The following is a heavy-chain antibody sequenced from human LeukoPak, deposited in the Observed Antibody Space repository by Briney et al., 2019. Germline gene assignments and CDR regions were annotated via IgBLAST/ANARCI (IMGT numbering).Heavy chain of an antibody. J-gene: IGHJ6*02. CDR2: IRSKANSYAT. V-gene: IGHV3-73*01. CDR3: TRQAYCGGDCSDYYYYYGMDV. D-gene: IGHD2-21*02. Sequence: GGSLRLSCAASGFTFSGSAMHWVRQASGKGLEWVGRIRSKANSYATAYAAPVKGRFTISRDDSKNTAYLQMNSLKTEDTAVYYCTRQAYCGGDCSDYYYYYGMDVWGQGTTVTVSS. CDR1: GFTFSGSA.